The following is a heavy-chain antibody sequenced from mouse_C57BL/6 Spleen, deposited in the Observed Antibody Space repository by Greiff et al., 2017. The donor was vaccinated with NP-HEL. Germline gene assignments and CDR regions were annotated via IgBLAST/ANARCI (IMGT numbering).Heavy chain of an antibody. CDR3: ARSAVYYAMDY. Sequence: QVQLQPGAELVRPGSSVKLSCKASGYTFTSYWMDWVKQRPGQGLEWIGNIYPSDSETHYNQKFKDKATLTVDKSSSTAYMQLSSLTSEDSAVYYCARSAVYYAMDYWGQGTSVTVSS. V-gene: IGHV1-61*01. CDR1: GYTFTSYW. CDR2: IYPSDSET. J-gene: IGHJ4*01.